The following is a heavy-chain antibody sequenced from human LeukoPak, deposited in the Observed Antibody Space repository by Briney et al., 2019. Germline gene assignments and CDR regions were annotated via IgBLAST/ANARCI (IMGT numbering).Heavy chain of an antibody. Sequence: SETPSLTCTVSGGSISSYYWSWIRQPPGKGLEWIGYIYYSGSTNYNPSLKSRVTISVDTSKNQFSLKLSSVTAADTAVYYCARGYSPYYDILTGYYSPWYYFDYWGQGTLVTVSS. D-gene: IGHD3-9*01. J-gene: IGHJ4*02. CDR2: IYYSGST. V-gene: IGHV4-59*01. CDR1: GGSISSYY. CDR3: ARGYSPYYDILTGYYSPWYYFDY.